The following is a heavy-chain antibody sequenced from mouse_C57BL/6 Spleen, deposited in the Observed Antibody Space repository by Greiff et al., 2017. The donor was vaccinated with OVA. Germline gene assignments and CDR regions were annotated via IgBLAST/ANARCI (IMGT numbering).Heavy chain of an antibody. V-gene: IGHV1-63*01. D-gene: IGHD2-5*01. Sequence: VQLQESGAELVRPGTSVKMSCEASGYTFTNYWIGWAKQRPGHGLEWIGDIYPGGGYTNYNEKFKGKATLTADKSSSTAYMQFSSLTSEDSAIYYGARSRGYSNYEFAYWGQGTLVTVSA. CDR2: IYPGGGYT. CDR1: GYTFTNYW. CDR3: ARSRGYSNYEFAY. J-gene: IGHJ3*01.